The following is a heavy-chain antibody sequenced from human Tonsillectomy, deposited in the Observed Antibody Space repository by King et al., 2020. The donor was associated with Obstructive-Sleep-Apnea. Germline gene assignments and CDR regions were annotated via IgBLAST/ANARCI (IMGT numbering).Heavy chain of an antibody. D-gene: IGHD5-18*01. CDR3: AKHVPGGTAMVTIPFDI. V-gene: IGHV3-23*04. CDR2: IIGSGGST. J-gene: IGHJ3*02. CDR1: GFTFSSYA. Sequence: QLVESGGGLVQPGGSLRLSCAASGFTFSSYAMSWVRQAPGKGLEWVSAIIGSGGSTYYADSVKGRFPISRDNSKNTLYLQMNSLRAEDTAVYYCAKHVPGGTAMVTIPFDIWGQGTMVTVSS.